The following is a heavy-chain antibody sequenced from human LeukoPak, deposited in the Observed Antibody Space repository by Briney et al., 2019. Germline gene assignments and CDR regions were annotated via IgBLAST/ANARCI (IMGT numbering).Heavy chain of an antibody. D-gene: IGHD4-17*01. CDR3: AATTGGFDY. CDR1: GYSISSGHY. CDR2: MYHSGST. V-gene: IGHV4-38-2*02. Sequence: SETLSLTCTVSGYSISSGHYWGWIRQPPGKGLEWIGSMYHSGSTYYNPPLKSRVTISEDTSKNQFSLKLRSVTAADTAVYYCAATTGGFDYWGQGTLVTVSS. J-gene: IGHJ4*02.